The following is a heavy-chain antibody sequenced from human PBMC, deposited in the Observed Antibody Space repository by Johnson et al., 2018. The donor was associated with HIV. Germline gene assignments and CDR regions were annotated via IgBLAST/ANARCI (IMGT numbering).Heavy chain of an antibody. CDR2: IRSKAYGGTT. D-gene: IGHD3-22*01. Sequence: VQLVESGGGLVQPGRSLRLSCTASGFTFGDYAMSWVRQAPGKGLEWVGFIRSKAYGGTTEYAASVKGRFTISRDYSKSIAYLQMNSLKTEDTAVYYCTRSHYYDSSGLDAFDIWGQGTMVTVSS. CDR1: GFTFGDYA. CDR3: TRSHYYDSSGLDAFDI. V-gene: IGHV3-49*04. J-gene: IGHJ3*02.